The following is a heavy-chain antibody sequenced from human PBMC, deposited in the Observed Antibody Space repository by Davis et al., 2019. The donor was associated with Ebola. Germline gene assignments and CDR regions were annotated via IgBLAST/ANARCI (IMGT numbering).Heavy chain of an antibody. J-gene: IGHJ3*02. D-gene: IGHD2-8*02. CDR1: GSSFSTHW. CDR3: ASLRRTITGMDDGFDI. V-gene: IGHV5-51*01. CDR2: IYTGDSDT. Sequence: PGGSLRLSCKDSGSSFSTHWIGWMRQMPGKGLEWMGIIYTGDSDTRYSPSFRGQVTIPADKSMKTAFLQWSSLKASDSGMYYCASLRRTITGMDDGFDIWGQGTMVTVSS.